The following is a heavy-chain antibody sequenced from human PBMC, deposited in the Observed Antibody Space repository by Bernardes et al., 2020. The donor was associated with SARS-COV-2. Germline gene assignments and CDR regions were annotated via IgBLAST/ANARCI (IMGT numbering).Heavy chain of an antibody. D-gene: IGHD2-15*01. J-gene: IGHJ2*01. CDR2: MNPNRDKR. V-gene: IGHV1-8*01. CDR3: VRGGGHCSGGTCSSYSYFDL. CDR1: RYTFGAYD. Sequence: ASVKVSCKALRYTFGAYDIHWMRQATGQGLEWMGWMNPNRDKRGSAEKFQGRFTMTADTSTDTAYMELTSLRHEDTAVYYCVRGGGHCSGGTCSSYSYFDLWGRGTLVSVSS.